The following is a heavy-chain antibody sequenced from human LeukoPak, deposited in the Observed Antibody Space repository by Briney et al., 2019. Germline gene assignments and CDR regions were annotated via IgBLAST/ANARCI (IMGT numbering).Heavy chain of an antibody. V-gene: IGHV4-39*01. D-gene: IGHD2-15*01. CDR1: GGSISSSSYY. CDR2: IYYSGST. CDR3: APAGYCSGGSCYSRLGAFDI. Sequence: SETLSLTCTVSGGSISSSSYYWGWIRQPPGKGLEWIGIIYYSGSTYYNPSLKSRVTISVDTSKNQFSLKLSSVTAADTAVYYCAPAGYCSGGSCYSRLGAFDIWGQGTMVTVSS. J-gene: IGHJ3*02.